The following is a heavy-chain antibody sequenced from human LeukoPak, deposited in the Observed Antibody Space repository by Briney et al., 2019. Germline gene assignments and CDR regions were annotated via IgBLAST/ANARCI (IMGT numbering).Heavy chain of an antibody. CDR3: ARELFSIAARRSFDD. CDR2: IYTSGST. V-gene: IGHV4-61*02. D-gene: IGHD6-6*01. J-gene: IGHJ5*02. Sequence: SETLSLTCTVSGGSISSGSYYWSWIRQPAGKGLEWIGRIYTSGSTNYNPSLKSRVTISVDTSKNQFSLKLSSVTAADTAVYYCARELFSIAARRSFDDWGQGTLVTVSS. CDR1: GGSISSGSYY.